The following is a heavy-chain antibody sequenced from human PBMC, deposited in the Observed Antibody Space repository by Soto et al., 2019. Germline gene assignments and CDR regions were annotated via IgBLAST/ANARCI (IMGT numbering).Heavy chain of an antibody. Sequence: PGESLKISCKGSGYSFTSYWIGWVRQMPGKGLEWMGIIYPGDSDTRYSPSFQGQVTISADKSISTAYLQWSSLRASDTAMYYCAASNLGDRSSIAVAGTYDYYYYGMDVWGQGTTVTVSS. D-gene: IGHD6-19*01. J-gene: IGHJ6*02. CDR2: IYPGDSDT. V-gene: IGHV5-51*01. CDR3: AASNLGDRSSIAVAGTYDYYYYGMDV. CDR1: GYSFTSYW.